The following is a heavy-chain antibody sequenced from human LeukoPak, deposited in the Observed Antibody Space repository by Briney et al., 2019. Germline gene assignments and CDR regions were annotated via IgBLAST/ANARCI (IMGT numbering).Heavy chain of an antibody. CDR2: IIPIFGTA. D-gene: IGHD4-17*01. J-gene: IGHJ5*02. Sequence: SVKVSCKASGGTFSSYAISWVRQAPGQGLEWMGGIIPIFGTANYAQKFQGRVTITADESTSTAYMELSSLRPEDTAVYYCALNTVTTFEWFDPWGQGTLVTVSS. CDR3: ALNTVTTFEWFDP. V-gene: IGHV1-69*13. CDR1: GGTFSSYA.